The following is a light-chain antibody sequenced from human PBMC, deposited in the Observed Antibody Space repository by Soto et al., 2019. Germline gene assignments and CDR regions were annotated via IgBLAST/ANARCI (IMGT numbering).Light chain of an antibody. J-gene: IGLJ1*01. CDR2: EVN. V-gene: IGLV2-23*02. Sequence: LNNLVSVNGSHLQSITISSKETSNDIGGYNLVSWYQQHPGKAPKLMIYEVNKRPSGVSNRFSGSKSGNTASLTISGLQAEDEADYYCCSYAGSGSLRVFATGTKVTVL. CDR1: SNDIGGYNL. CDR3: CSYAGSGSLRV.